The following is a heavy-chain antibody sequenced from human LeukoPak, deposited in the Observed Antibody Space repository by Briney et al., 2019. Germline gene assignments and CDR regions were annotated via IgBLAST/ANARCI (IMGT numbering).Heavy chain of an antibody. D-gene: IGHD3-10*01. J-gene: IGHJ6*02. CDR1: GFTFSSYG. CDR3: AAYYGSGSVNYYRGMDI. V-gene: IGHV3-33*03. CDR2: IWYDGSNK. Sequence: PGGSLRLSCAASGFTFSSYGMHWVRQAPGKGLEWVAVIWYDGSNKYYADSVKGRFTISRDNAKKLLVLEMKSLRSEDTAVYYCAAYYGSGSVNYYRGMDIWGQGTTVTVSS.